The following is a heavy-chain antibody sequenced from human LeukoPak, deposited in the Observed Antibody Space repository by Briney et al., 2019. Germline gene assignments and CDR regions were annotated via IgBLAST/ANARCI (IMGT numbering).Heavy chain of an antibody. CDR1: GGSISSSSYY. CDR3: ARRRGSNTSFNGFDP. CDR2: IYYSGST. Sequence: SETLSLTCTVSGGSISSSSYYWGWIRQPPGKGLEWIASIYYSGSTYYNPSLKSRVTISVDTSKHQYSLKLSSVTATDTAVYYCARRRGSNTSFNGFDPWGQGTLVTVSS. V-gene: IGHV4-39*01. D-gene: IGHD2-2*01. J-gene: IGHJ5*02.